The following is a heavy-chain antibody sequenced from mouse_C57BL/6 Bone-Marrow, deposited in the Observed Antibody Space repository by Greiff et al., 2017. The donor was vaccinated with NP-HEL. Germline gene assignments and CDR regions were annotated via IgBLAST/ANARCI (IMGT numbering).Heavy chain of an antibody. J-gene: IGHJ1*03. CDR1: GYTFTNYW. Sequence: LEESGAELVRPGTSVKMSCKASGYTFTNYWIGWAKQRPGHGLEWIGDIYPGGGYTNYNEKFKGKATLTADKSSSTAYMQFSSLTSEDSAIYYCARSYDYVDYWYFDVWGTGTTVTVSS. CDR3: ARSYDYVDYWYFDV. V-gene: IGHV1-63*01. CDR2: IYPGGGYT. D-gene: IGHD2-4*01.